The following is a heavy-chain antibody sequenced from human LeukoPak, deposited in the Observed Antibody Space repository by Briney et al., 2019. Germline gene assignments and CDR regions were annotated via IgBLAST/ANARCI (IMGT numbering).Heavy chain of an antibody. CDR1: DFAFSSEA. CDR3: TKVRSGSSSWALRVFDY. CDR2: ISPAGGTT. J-gene: IGHJ4*02. Sequence: PGGSLRLSCAASDFAFSSEAMGWVRQLPGGGLEWVSTISPAGGTTYYAESMKGRLTISRDNSKSTLFLQMNSLRVEDTAVYYCTKVRSGSSSWALRVFDYWGQGALVTVSS. D-gene: IGHD6-13*01. V-gene: IGHV3-23*01.